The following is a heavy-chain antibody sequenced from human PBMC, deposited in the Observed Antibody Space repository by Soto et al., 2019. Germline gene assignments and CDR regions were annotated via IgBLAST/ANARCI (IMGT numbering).Heavy chain of an antibody. CDR1: GYTFTSYW. Sequence: PGESLKISCKGSGYTFTSYWITWVRQMPGKGLEWMGRIDPSDAYINYSPSFQGHVTISADKSIGTAYLQWSSLKASDTAMYYCARFRGGDTSGFYFDHWGHGTLVTVSS. J-gene: IGHJ4*01. V-gene: IGHV5-10-1*01. D-gene: IGHD3-22*01. CDR3: ARFRGGDTSGFYFDH. CDR2: IDPSDAYI.